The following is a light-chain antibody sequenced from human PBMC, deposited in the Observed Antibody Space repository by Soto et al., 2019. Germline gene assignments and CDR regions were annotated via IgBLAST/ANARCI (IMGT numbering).Light chain of an antibody. V-gene: IGKV3-11*01. Sequence: EIVLTQSPATLSLSPGERATLSCRASQSVSKYLAWYQQKPGQAPRLLIHDASNRATGIPARFSGSGSGTDVTLTISSLEPEDFGVYYCHQRSNWPQITFGGGTKVEIK. CDR3: HQRSNWPQIT. CDR1: QSVSKY. CDR2: DAS. J-gene: IGKJ4*01.